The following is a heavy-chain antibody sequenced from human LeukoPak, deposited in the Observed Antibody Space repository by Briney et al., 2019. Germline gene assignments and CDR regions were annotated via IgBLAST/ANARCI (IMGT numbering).Heavy chain of an antibody. D-gene: IGHD1-26*01. CDR2: ISSSGSTI. CDR3: AKGRGWEASYYYYYMDV. J-gene: IGHJ6*03. Sequence: GGSLRLSCAASGFTFSDYYMSWIRQAPGKGLEWVSYISSSGSTIYYADSVKGRFTISRDNSKNTLYLQMNSLRAEDTAVYYCAKGRGWEASYYYYYMDVWGKGTTVTISS. CDR1: GFTFSDYY. V-gene: IGHV3-11*04.